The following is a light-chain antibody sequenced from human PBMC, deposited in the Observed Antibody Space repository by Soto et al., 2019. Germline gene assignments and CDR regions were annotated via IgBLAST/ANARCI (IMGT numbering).Light chain of an antibody. CDR1: SSDVGSYNL. J-gene: IGLJ1*01. CDR2: EGS. V-gene: IGLV2-23*01. CDR3: SSFARRTPHV. Sequence: QSVLTQPASVSGCPGQSITICCTGTSSDVGSYNLVSWYQQHPGKAPKLMIYEGSKRPSGVSNRFSGSKSGNTASLTIPGLQAVVVAEYYCSSFARRTPHVSRPGTNLTVL.